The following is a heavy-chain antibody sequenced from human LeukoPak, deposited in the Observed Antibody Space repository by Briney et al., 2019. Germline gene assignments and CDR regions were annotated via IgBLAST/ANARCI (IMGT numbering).Heavy chain of an antibody. CDR1: GFTLSEYY. J-gene: IGHJ6*02. V-gene: IGHV3-11*01. Sequence: GGSLRLSCGASGFTLSEYYMSWIRQAPGKGLEWVSYISPGSTTIYYADSVKGRFTISRDNAKNSLYLQMNNLRAEDTAIYYCARDSPKNYYYYGMDVWGQGTTVTVSS. CDR3: ARDSPKNYYYYGMDV. CDR2: ISPGSTTI.